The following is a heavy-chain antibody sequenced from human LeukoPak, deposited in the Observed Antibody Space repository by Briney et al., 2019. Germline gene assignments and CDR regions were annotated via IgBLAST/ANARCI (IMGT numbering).Heavy chain of an antibody. Sequence: GGSLRLSCAASGFTLSSNYMGWVRQAPGQGLEWVSAISGSGGSTYYADSGKGRFTISRDNSKNTMYLQTNSLRAEDTAVYYCAKVRVGYYDSSGYPYYYYYYMDVWGKGTTVTITS. CDR1: GFTLSSNY. CDR3: AKVRVGYYDSSGYPYYYYYYMDV. J-gene: IGHJ6*03. D-gene: IGHD3-22*01. CDR2: ISGSGGST. V-gene: IGHV3-23*01.